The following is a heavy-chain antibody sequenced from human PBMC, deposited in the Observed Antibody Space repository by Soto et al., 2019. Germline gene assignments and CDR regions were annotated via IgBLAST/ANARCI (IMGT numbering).Heavy chain of an antibody. CDR2: IIPIFGTA. Sequence: QVQLVQSGAEVKKPGSSVKVSCKSSGGTFSSYAISWVRQAPGQGLEWMGGIIPIFGTANYAQKFQGRVTITADESTSTAYMELSSLRAEDTAVYYCARDWPAAMRKDYYYYGMDVWGQGTTVAVSS. V-gene: IGHV1-69*01. CDR1: GGTFSSYA. CDR3: ARDWPAAMRKDYYYYGMDV. D-gene: IGHD2-2*01. J-gene: IGHJ6*02.